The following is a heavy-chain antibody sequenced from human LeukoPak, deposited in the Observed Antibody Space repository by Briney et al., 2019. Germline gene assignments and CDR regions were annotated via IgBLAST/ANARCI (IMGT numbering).Heavy chain of an antibody. Sequence: SETLSLNCTGSGGSISSYYWSWIRQPPGKGLEWIGYIYYSGSTNYNPSLKSRVTISLDTSKNRFSLKLSSVTAADTAVYYCARDSGPGVLFYWGQGTLVTVSS. CDR1: GGSISSYY. V-gene: IGHV4-59*01. CDR3: ARDSGPGVLFY. J-gene: IGHJ4*02. D-gene: IGHD1-1*01. CDR2: IYYSGST.